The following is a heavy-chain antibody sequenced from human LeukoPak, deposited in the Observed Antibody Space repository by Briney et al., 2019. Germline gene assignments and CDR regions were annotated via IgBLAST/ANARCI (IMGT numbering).Heavy chain of an antibody. J-gene: IGHJ4*02. CDR3: ARGLPTPIDYFAY. D-gene: IGHD2-21*01. V-gene: IGHV3-7*01. CDR1: GFTFSSYW. Sequence: GGSLRLSCAASGFTFSSYWMSWVREAPGKGGEWGANIKQDGSENYYVESVKGGFTISRENAKNSWYLQMNSLRLEHTAVYYCARGLPTPIDYFAYWGQGTLVTVSS. CDR2: IKQDGSEN.